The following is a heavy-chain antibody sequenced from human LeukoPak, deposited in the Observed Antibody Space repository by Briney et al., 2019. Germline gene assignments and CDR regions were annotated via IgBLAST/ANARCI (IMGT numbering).Heavy chain of an antibody. J-gene: IGHJ4*02. D-gene: IGHD1-14*01. Sequence: GGSLRLSCAASGFTVITNDMTWVRQAPGKGLEWGSVLYSDGNTKYADSVQGRFTISRDNSKNTLYLEMNSLSPDNTAVYYCARGVEPLAANTLAYWGQGTLVTVSS. CDR2: LYSDGNT. CDR1: GFTVITND. CDR3: ARGVEPLAANTLAY. V-gene: IGHV3-53*01.